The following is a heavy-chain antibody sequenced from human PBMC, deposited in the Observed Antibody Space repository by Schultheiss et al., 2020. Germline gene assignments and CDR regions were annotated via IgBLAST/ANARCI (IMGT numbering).Heavy chain of an antibody. V-gene: IGHV3-30*03. J-gene: IGHJ5*02. CDR2: ISYDGSNK. Sequence: GESLKISCAASGFTFSSYGMHWVRQAPGKGLEWVAVISYDGSNKYYADSVKGRFTISRDNSKNTLYLQMNSLRAEDTAVYYCARDRGGGGYCSGGTCYGWFDPWGQGTLVTVSS. D-gene: IGHD2-15*01. CDR3: ARDRGGGGYCSGGTCYGWFDP. CDR1: GFTFSSYG.